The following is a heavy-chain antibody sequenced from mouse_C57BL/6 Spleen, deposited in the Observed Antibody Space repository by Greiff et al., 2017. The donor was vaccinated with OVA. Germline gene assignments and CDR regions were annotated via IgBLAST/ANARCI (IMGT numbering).Heavy chain of an antibody. J-gene: IGHJ3*01. Sequence: VKLMESGAELVRPGASVTLSCKASGYTFTDYEMHWVKQTPVHGLEWIGAIDPETGGTAYNQKFKGKAILTADKSSSTAYMELRSLTSEDSAVYYCTRHYGSRGAWFAYWGQGTLVTVSA. CDR1: GYTFTDYE. D-gene: IGHD1-1*01. CDR2: IDPETGGT. CDR3: TRHYGSRGAWFAY. V-gene: IGHV1-15*01.